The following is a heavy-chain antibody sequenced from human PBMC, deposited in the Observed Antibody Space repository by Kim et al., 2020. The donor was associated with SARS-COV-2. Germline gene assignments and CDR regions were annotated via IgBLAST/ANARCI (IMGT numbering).Heavy chain of an antibody. CDR1: GYTFTSYA. V-gene: IGHV7-4-1*02. CDR3: ARDLLGFGELLYGQRDY. J-gene: IGHJ4*02. CDR2: INTNTGNP. Sequence: ASVKVSCKASGYTFTSYAMNWVRQAPGQGLEWMGWINTNTGNPTYAQGFTGRFVFSLDTSVSTAYLQISSLKAEDTAVYYCARDLLGFGELLYGQRDYWGQGTLVTVSS. D-gene: IGHD3-10*01.